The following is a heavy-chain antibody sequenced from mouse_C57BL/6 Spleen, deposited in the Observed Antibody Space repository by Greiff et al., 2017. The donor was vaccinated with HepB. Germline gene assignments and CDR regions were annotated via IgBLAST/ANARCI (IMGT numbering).Heavy chain of an antibody. D-gene: IGHD1-1*01. J-gene: IGHJ3*01. CDR2: IDPETGGT. V-gene: IGHV1-15*01. Sequence: VQLQQSGAELVRPGASVTLSCKASGYTFTDYEMHWVKQTPVHGLEWIGAIDPETGGTAYNQKFKGKAILTADKSSSTAYMELRSLTSEDSAVYYCTGHFPITTVVATPAWFAYWGQGTLVTVSA. CDR1: GYTFTDYE. CDR3: TGHFPITTVVATPAWFAY.